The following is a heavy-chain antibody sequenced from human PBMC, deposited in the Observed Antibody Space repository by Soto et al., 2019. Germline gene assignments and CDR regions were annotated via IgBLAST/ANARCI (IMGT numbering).Heavy chain of an antibody. V-gene: IGHV4-31*03. D-gene: IGHD3-3*01. CDR3: ERGRAGFFWSGRSDNWFDP. Sequence: QVQLQESGPGLVKPSQTLSLTCTVSGGSISSGGYYWSWIRQHPGKGLEWIAYIYYSGNTYYNPSLKGRVNISLDTSKYQFSLKLSSVTAEDTAVYHCERGRAGFFWSGRSDNWFDPWGQGTLVTVSS. J-gene: IGHJ5*02. CDR2: IYYSGNT. CDR1: GGSISSGGYY.